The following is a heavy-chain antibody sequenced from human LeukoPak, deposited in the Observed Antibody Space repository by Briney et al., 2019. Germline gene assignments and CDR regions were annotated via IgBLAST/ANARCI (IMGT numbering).Heavy chain of an antibody. V-gene: IGHV3-49*04. CDR1: GFTFDDYA. J-gene: IGHJ4*02. CDR2: IRSRGYGGTT. Sequence: PGGSLRLSCTASGFTFDDYAMTWVRQAPGKGLEWLGFIRSRGYGGTTEYAASVQGRFTISRDDSRGIAYLQMNSLNTEDTAVYYCTRDIRGSGTYRHLYFDYWGQGALVTVSS. CDR3: TRDIRGSGTYRHLYFDY. D-gene: IGHD3-10*01.